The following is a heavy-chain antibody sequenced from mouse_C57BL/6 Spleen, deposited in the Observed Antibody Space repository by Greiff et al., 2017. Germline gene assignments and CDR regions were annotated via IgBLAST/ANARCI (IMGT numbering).Heavy chain of an antibody. CDR2: IDPSDSYT. V-gene: IGHV1-69*01. J-gene: IGHJ1*03. CDR3: ARRNYGSSPYFDV. D-gene: IGHD1-1*01. CDR1: GYTFTSYW. Sequence: VQLQQPGAELVMPGASVKLSCKASGYTFTSYWMHWVKQRPGQGLEWIGEIDPSDSYTNYNQKFKGKSTLTVDKSSSTAYMQLSSLTSEDSAVYYCARRNYGSSPYFDVWGTGTTVTVSS.